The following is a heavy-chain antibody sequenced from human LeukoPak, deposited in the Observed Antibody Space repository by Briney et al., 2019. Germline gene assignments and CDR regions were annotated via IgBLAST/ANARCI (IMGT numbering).Heavy chain of an antibody. CDR2: IIPIFATA. D-gene: IGHD3-22*01. V-gene: IGHV1-69*13. Sequence: SVKVSCKASGGTFSSYAISWVRQAPGQGLEWMGGIIPIFATANYAQKIQGRVTITADESTSTAYMELSSLRSEDTAVYYCARGPITTRSHFDYWGQGTLVTVSS. J-gene: IGHJ4*02. CDR1: GGTFSSYA. CDR3: ARGPITTRSHFDY.